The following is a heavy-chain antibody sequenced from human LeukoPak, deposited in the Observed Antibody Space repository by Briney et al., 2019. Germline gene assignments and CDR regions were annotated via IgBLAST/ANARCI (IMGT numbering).Heavy chain of an antibody. V-gene: IGHV4-39*01. CDR1: GGSISSSSHY. CDR3: AKHESLIAFDI. Sequence: PSETLSLTCTVSGGSISSSSHYWGWIRQPPGKGLEWIASIHYSGGSNYNPSLKSRVTISVDTSKNQVSLKVRSVTAADTAVYYRAKHESLIAFDIWGQGTMVTVSS. CDR2: IHYSGGS. J-gene: IGHJ3*02.